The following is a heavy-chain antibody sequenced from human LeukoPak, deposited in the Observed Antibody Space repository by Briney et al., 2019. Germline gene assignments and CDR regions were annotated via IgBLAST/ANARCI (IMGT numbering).Heavy chain of an antibody. Sequence: SETLSLTCTVPGGSLSSYYWSWIRQPAGKGLEWIGRIYTSVSTNYNPSLKGRVTMSVDTSKNQFSLKLSSVTAADTAEYYCERGFRGCLHDYWGQGTLVTVSS. J-gene: IGHJ4*02. D-gene: IGHD5-24*01. CDR2: IYTSVST. V-gene: IGHV4-4*07. CDR3: ERGFRGCLHDY. CDR1: GGSLSSYY.